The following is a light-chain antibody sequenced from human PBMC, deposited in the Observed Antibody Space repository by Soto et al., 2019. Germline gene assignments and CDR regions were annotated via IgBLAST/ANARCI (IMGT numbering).Light chain of an antibody. CDR3: QQSYSTPYT. J-gene: IGKJ2*01. Sequence: DIQMTQSPYSLSASVGDRVTITCRASQSISSYLNWYQQKPGKAPKLLIYAASSLQSGVPSRFSGSGSGTDFTLTISSLQPEDFATYYCQQSYSTPYTFGLG. CDR1: QSISSY. V-gene: IGKV1-39*01. CDR2: AAS.